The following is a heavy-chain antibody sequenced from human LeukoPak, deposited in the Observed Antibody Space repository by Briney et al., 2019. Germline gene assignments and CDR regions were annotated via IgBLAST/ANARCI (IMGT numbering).Heavy chain of an antibody. V-gene: IGHV4-34*01. CDR1: LGSLCGYY. CDR3: ARWWFGYYNWFDP. Sequence: SETLSLTRAVYLGSLCGYYWSWIRPPPGRGVEWIGETKHSGSTNYNPYLKSRVTISVDTSKNQFSLKLSSVTAADTAVYYCARWWFGYYNWFDPWGQGTLVTVSS. CDR2: TKHSGST. J-gene: IGHJ5*02. D-gene: IGHD3-10*01.